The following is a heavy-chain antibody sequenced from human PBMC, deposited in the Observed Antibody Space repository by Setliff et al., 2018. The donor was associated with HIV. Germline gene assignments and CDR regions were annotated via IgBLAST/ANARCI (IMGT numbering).Heavy chain of an antibody. CDR3: ARVLVAAAGTGFDP. CDR1: GGSISSSNW. Sequence: SETLSLTCAVSGGSISSSNWWSWVRQPPGKGLEWIGEIYHSGSANYNPSLKNRVIISIDKSKNKFSLKVSSVTAADTAVYYCARVLVAAAGTGFDPWGQGILVTVSS. CDR2: IYHSGSA. D-gene: IGHD6-13*01. J-gene: IGHJ5*02. V-gene: IGHV4-4*02.